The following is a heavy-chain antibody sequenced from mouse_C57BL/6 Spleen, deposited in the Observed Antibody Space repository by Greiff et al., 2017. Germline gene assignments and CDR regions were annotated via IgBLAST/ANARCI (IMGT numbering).Heavy chain of an antibody. D-gene: IGHD2-1*01. CDR1: GYPFTSYW. Sequence: QVQLQQPGTELVKPGASVKLSCKASGYPFTSYWMHWVKQRPGQGLEWIGNINPSNGGTNYNEKFKSKATLTVDKSSSTAYMQLSSLTSEDSAVYYCARVWGGNTEWFAYWGQGTLVTVSA. CDR3: ARVWGGNTEWFAY. J-gene: IGHJ3*01. CDR2: INPSNGGT. V-gene: IGHV1-53*01.